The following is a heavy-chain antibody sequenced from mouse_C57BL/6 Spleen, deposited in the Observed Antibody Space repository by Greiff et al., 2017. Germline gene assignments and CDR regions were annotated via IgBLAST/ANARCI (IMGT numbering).Heavy chain of an antibody. V-gene: IGHV1-22*01. CDR3: ARVVYYGSSYAMDY. D-gene: IGHD1-1*01. CDR1: GYTFTDYN. CDR2: INPNNGGT. J-gene: IGHJ4*01. Sequence: LVEPGASVKMSCQASGYTFTDYNMHWVKQSHGKSLEWIGYINPNNGGTSYNQKFKGKATLTVNKSSSTAYMELRSLTSEDSAVYYCARVVYYGSSYAMDYWGQGTSVTVSS.